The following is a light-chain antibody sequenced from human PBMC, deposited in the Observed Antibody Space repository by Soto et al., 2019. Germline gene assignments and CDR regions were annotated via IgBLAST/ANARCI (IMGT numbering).Light chain of an antibody. Sequence: QSVLTQPHSASGTPGQRVTISCSGSSSNIGTSSVHWFQQLPGTAPKLLISTTNPRPSGVPERFSGSKSGTSASLAISGLQSEDEADYYCAAWVDSLNGHVFGTGTKVTVL. J-gene: IGLJ1*01. V-gene: IGLV1-44*01. CDR1: SSNIGTSS. CDR3: AAWVDSLNGHV. CDR2: TTN.